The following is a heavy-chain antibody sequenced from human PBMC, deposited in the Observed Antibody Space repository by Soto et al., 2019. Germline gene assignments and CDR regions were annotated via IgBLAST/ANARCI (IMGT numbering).Heavy chain of an antibody. CDR3: ARDPRRYYYDTTGSPIDF. Sequence: GASVKVSCKASGYTFGNFGVSWVRQAPGQGLEWMGWISSYNGNTNYAQRFQDRITMTTDIPTGTAYMELRSLRSDDTAVYYCARDPRRYYYDTTGSPIDFWGQGTLVTVSS. CDR1: GYTFGNFG. CDR2: ISSYNGNT. D-gene: IGHD3-22*01. J-gene: IGHJ4*02. V-gene: IGHV1-18*01.